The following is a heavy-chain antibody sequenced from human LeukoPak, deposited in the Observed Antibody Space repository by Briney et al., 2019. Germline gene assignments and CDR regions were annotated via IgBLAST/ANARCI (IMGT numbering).Heavy chain of an antibody. CDR3: ARGNEIFRVETIKTRLDW. J-gene: IGHJ4*02. CDR1: GYTFTGYY. CDR2: INANRGGT. D-gene: IGHD3-3*01. Sequence: ASVKVSCKASGYTFTGYYMYWVRQAPGQGLEWMGWINANRGGTKFAQKFQGRVTMTSDTSINTAYMELNRLTSDDTAVYYCARGNEIFRVETIKTRLDWWAQGTLVTVSS. V-gene: IGHV1-2*02.